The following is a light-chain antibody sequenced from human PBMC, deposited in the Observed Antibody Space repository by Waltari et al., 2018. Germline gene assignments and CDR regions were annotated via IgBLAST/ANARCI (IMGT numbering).Light chain of an antibody. Sequence: QSALTQPRSVSGSPGQSVAIPCTGTSSDVGGYAYVSWYQHPPGKAPKLMIYDVSKRPSGVPDRFSGSKSGNTASLTISGLQAEDEADYYCCSYAGSYTVVFGGGTKLTVL. V-gene: IGLV2-11*01. CDR2: DVS. CDR1: SSDVGGYAY. CDR3: CSYAGSYTVV. J-gene: IGLJ2*01.